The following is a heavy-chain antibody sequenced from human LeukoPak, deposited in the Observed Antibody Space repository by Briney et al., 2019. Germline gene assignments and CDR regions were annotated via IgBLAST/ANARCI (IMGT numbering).Heavy chain of an antibody. CDR2: SSAYNGNT. CDR1: GYTFTDYG. D-gene: IGHD1-14*01. V-gene: IGHV1-18*01. J-gene: IGHJ4*02. CDR3: ARSRGNPGYFEY. Sequence: ASVKVSCKASGYTFTDYGISWVRQAPGQGLEWMGWSSAYNGNTNYAQKLQGRVTMTTDTSTSTAYMEVRSLRSDDTAVYYCARSRGNPGYFEYWGQGTQVTVSS.